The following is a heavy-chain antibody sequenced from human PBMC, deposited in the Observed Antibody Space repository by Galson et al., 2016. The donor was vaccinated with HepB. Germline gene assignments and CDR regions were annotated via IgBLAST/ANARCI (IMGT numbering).Heavy chain of an antibody. D-gene: IGHD4-17*01. CDR2: ISYSGTNK. Sequence: SLRLSCAASGFTFSSYAMHWVRQAPGKGLEWVAVISYSGTNKIYAESAKGRFTISRDNSKNTLYLEMRSLRTDDTAVYYCARDDNDFGDSIEWFDNWGQGTLVTVSP. V-gene: IGHV3-30*03. J-gene: IGHJ4*02. CDR3: ARDDNDFGDSIEWFDN. CDR1: GFTFSSYA.